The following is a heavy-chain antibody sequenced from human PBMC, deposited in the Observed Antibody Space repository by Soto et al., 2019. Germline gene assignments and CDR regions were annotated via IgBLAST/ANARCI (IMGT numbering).Heavy chain of an antibody. D-gene: IGHD2-2*01. Sequence: EVQLLESGGGLVQPGGSLRLSCAASGFTFSSYAMSWVRQAPGKGLEWVSAISGSGGSTYYADSVKGRFTISRDNSKNPLYLQMNSLRAEDTAVYYCAKGPKDCSSTSCYVYNWFDPWGQGTLVTVSS. V-gene: IGHV3-23*01. CDR2: ISGSGGST. CDR3: AKGPKDCSSTSCYVYNWFDP. J-gene: IGHJ5*02. CDR1: GFTFSSYA.